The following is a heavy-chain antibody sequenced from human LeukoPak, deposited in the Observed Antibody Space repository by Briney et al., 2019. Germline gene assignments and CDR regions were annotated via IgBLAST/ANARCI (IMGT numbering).Heavy chain of an antibody. CDR3: AKDQRVAARSYFDY. Sequence: PGGSLRLSCAASGFTFSSYSMNWVRQAPGKGLEWVSSISSSSSYIYYADSVKGRFTISRDNAKNSLYLQMNSLRAEDTAVYYCAKDQRVAARSYFDYWGQGTLVTVSS. J-gene: IGHJ4*02. V-gene: IGHV3-21*01. CDR1: GFTFSSYS. D-gene: IGHD6-6*01. CDR2: ISSSSSYI.